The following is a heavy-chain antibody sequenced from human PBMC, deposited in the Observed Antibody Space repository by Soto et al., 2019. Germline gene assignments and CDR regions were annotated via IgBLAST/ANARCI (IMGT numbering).Heavy chain of an antibody. V-gene: IGHV1-69*13. CDR2: IIPIFGTA. Sequence: SVKVSCKASGGTFSSYAISWVRQAPGQGLEWMGGIIPIFGTANYAQKFQGRVTITADESTSTAYMELSSLRSEETAVYYCARDLCSSTSCPNDYWGQGTLVTVYS. J-gene: IGHJ4*02. CDR1: GGTFSSYA. D-gene: IGHD2-2*01. CDR3: ARDLCSSTSCPNDY.